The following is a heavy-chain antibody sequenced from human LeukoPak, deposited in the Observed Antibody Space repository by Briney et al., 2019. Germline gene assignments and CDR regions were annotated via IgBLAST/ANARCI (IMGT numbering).Heavy chain of an antibody. Sequence: SETLSLTCTVSGGSISSGGYYWGWLRQHPGTGLEWIGYIYYSGSTYYNPSLKRRVTISVDTSKNQFSLKLSSVTAADTAVYYCARIVVVTATSVYFDYWGQGTLVTVSS. CDR3: ARIVVVTATSVYFDY. J-gene: IGHJ4*02. CDR1: GGSISSGGYY. V-gene: IGHV4-31*03. CDR2: IYYSGST. D-gene: IGHD2-21*02.